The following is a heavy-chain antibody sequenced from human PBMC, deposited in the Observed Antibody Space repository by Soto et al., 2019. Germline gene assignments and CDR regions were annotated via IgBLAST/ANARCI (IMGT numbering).Heavy chain of an antibody. Sequence: EVQLVESGGGLVQPGGSLRLSCAASGFTFSSYAMHWVRQAPGKGLEYVSVISSNGGSTYYAKSVKGRFTISRDNYKNTLYLQMGSLRAEDMAVYYFARSSQYSSSWDYYYYGMDVWGQGTTVTVSS. CDR2: ISSNGGST. V-gene: IGHV3-64*01. J-gene: IGHJ6*02. D-gene: IGHD6-13*01. CDR3: ARSSQYSSSWDYYYYGMDV. CDR1: GFTFSSYA.